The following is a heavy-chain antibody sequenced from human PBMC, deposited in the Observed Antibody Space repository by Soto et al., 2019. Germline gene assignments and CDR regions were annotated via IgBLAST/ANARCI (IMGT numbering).Heavy chain of an antibody. D-gene: IGHD3-3*01. CDR2: IKSKTDGGTT. J-gene: IGHJ6*02. CDR3: TTEYYDFWSGYYPYYYYGMDV. CDR1: GFTFSNAW. Sequence: GGSLRLSCAASGFTFSNAWMSWVRQAPGKGLEWVGRIKSKTDGGTTDYAAPVKGRFTISRDDSKNTLYLQMNSLKTEDTAVYYCTTEYYDFWSGYYPYYYYGMDVWGQGTTVTVYS. V-gene: IGHV3-15*01.